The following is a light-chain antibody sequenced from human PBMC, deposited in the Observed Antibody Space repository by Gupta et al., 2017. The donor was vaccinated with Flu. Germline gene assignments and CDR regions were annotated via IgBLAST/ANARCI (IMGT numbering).Light chain of an antibody. J-gene: IGKJ1*01. CDR3: QQSHSHPWT. V-gene: IGKV1-39*01. CDR1: QHIVIY. CDR2: AAS. Sequence: DIQMTQSPSSLSAFVGDTVTSTCRASQHIVIYLNWYQQKPGKAPKLLIYAASSLQSGVPSRFSGRGSGADFPRTISSLPVEYFATYYWQQSHSHPWTFGQGTKVEVK.